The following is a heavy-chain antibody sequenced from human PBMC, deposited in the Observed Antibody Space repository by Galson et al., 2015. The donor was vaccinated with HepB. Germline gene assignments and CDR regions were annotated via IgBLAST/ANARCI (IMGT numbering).Heavy chain of an antibody. V-gene: IGHV3-73*01. CDR3: TKLATLSVYSSS. J-gene: IGHJ4*02. D-gene: IGHD6-13*01. CDR1: GFTFSGSA. CDR2: IRSKASNYAT. Sequence: SLRLSCAASGFTFSGSAIHWVRQASGKGLEWVGRIRSKASNYATAYTASLTGRFTISRDDSKNTAYLHMRSLRTEDTAVYYRTKLATLSVYSSSWGQGTLVTVSS.